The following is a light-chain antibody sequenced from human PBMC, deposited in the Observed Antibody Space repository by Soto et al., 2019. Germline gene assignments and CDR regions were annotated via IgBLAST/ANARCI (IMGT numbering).Light chain of an antibody. CDR2: YDD. CDR1: TSNIAKNA. J-gene: IGLJ2*01. CDR3: AAWDDSLNGVV. Sequence: QLVLTQPPSVSEAPRQRVTISCSGSTSNIAKNAVNWYQHLPGKAPKLLIYYDDLLSSGVSDRFSGSKSGTSASLAISGLQSEDEADYYCAAWDDSLNGVVFGGGTKLTVL. V-gene: IGLV1-36*01.